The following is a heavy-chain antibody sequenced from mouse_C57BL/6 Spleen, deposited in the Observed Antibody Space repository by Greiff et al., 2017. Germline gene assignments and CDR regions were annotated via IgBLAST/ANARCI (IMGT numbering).Heavy chain of an antibody. D-gene: IGHD3-1*01. CDR1: GFTFTDYG. V-gene: IGHV5-17*01. CDR3: ARGATGAMDY. Sequence: EVQLKESGGGLVKPGGSLKLSCAASGFTFTDYGMHWVRQAPEKGLEWVAYISRGSSTIYYADTVKGRFTFSRDKAKNTVFLQMPSLRSEDTAMYYCARGATGAMDYSGQGASDTVSS. CDR2: ISRGSSTI. J-gene: IGHJ4*01.